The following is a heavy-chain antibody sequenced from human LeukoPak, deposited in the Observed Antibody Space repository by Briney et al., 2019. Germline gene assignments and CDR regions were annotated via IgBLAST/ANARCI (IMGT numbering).Heavy chain of an antibody. Sequence: PSETLSLTCAVYGGSFTGYYWRWIRQPPGQGLEWIGEINHSGSTKYNPSLKSRVTISVDTSTNQFFLRLTSVTAADTAVYYCATWLQMHFWGQGTLVTVSS. D-gene: IGHD5-24*01. J-gene: IGHJ4*02. CDR2: INHSGST. CDR3: ATWLQMHF. CDR1: GGSFTGYY. V-gene: IGHV4-34*01.